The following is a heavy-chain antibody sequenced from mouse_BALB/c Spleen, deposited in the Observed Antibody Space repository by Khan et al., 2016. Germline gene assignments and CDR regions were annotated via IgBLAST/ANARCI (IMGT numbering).Heavy chain of an antibody. CDR2: INPSGGYT. D-gene: IGHD2-1*01. CDR1: GYTFNSYT. J-gene: IGHJ4*01. Sequence: QVQLQQPGAELARPGASVKMSCKTSGYTFNSYTMHWVKQRPGQGLEWIGYINPSGGYTNYNQKFRDKATLTADKSSSTAYMQLSSLTSEDSAVYYCARSGNYGRGARDYWGQGAAVTVSS. V-gene: IGHV1-4*01. CDR3: ARSGNYGRGARDY.